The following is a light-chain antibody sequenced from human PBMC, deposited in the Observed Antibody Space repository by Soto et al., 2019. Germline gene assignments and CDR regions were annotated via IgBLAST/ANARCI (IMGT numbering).Light chain of an antibody. J-gene: IGLJ1*01. CDR2: RNS. Sequence: QAVVTQPPSASGTPGQRVTISCSGSSSNIGINYVYWYQHLPGTAPKLLIYRNSQRPSGVPDRFSGSKSDTSASLAISGLRSEDEADYYCAAWDDSLSGYVFGTGTKLTVL. CDR3: AAWDDSLSGYV. V-gene: IGLV1-47*01. CDR1: SSNIGINY.